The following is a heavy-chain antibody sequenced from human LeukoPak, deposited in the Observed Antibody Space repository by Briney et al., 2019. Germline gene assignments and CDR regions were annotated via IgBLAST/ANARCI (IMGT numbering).Heavy chain of an antibody. V-gene: IGHV1-46*01. Sequence: GASVKVSCKASGYTFTSYAFSWVRQAPGQGLEWMGIINPSGGSTTYAQKFRGRLTMTRDMSTSTAYMELSSLRSEDTAVYYCARGSRPVYNLLTGKRYFDYWGQGTLLTVSS. D-gene: IGHD3-9*01. CDR1: GYTFTSYA. CDR3: ARGSRPVYNLLTGKRYFDY. CDR2: INPSGGST. J-gene: IGHJ4*02.